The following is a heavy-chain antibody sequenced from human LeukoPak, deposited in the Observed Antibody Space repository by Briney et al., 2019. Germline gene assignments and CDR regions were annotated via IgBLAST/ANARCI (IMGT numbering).Heavy chain of an antibody. D-gene: IGHD5-18*01. CDR2: IYYSGST. Sequence: SETLSLTCTVSGGSISSYYWSWIRQPPGKGLEWIGYIYYSGSTNYNPSPKSRVTISVDTSKNQFSLKLSSVTAADTAVYYCARGYSYGLPRSWGQGTLVTVSS. J-gene: IGHJ4*02. CDR1: GGSISSYY. V-gene: IGHV4-59*01. CDR3: ARGYSYGLPRS.